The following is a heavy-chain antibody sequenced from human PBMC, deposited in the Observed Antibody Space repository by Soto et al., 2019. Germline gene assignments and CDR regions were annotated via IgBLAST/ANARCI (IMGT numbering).Heavy chain of an antibody. J-gene: IGHJ4*02. Sequence: SETLSLTCTVSGGSISSYYWSWIRQPPGKGLEWIGYIYYSGSTNYNPSLKSRVTISVDTSKNQFPLKLSSVTAADTAVYYCARDPEGGYCSGGSCYSVLSGYFDYWGQGTLVTVSS. D-gene: IGHD2-15*01. CDR2: IYYSGST. CDR1: GGSISSYY. V-gene: IGHV4-59*01. CDR3: ARDPEGGYCSGGSCYSVLSGYFDY.